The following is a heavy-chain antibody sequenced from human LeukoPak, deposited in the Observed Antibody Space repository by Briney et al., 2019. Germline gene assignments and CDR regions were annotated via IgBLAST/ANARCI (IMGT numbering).Heavy chain of an antibody. Sequence: PGGSLRLSCAASGFTFDDYAMHWVRQAPGKGLEWVSGISWNSGSIGYADSVKGRFTISRDNAKNSLYLQMNSLRAEDTALYYCAKGMRDGSSFDYWGQGTLVTVSS. CDR2: ISWNSGSI. CDR3: AKGMRDGSSFDY. J-gene: IGHJ4*02. V-gene: IGHV3-9*01. CDR1: GFTFDDYA. D-gene: IGHD6-13*01.